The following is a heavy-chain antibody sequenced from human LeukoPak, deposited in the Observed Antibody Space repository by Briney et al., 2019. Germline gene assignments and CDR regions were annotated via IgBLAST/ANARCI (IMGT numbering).Heavy chain of an antibody. Sequence: SQTLSLTCTVSGGSISSGDYYWSWIRQPPGKGLEWIGYIYYSGSTYYNPSLKSRVTISVDTSKNQFSLKLSSVTAADTAVHYCARGLGLTYYYDSSGYYSWGQGTLVTVSS. CDR3: ARGLGLTYYYDSSGYYS. D-gene: IGHD3-22*01. V-gene: IGHV4-30-4*08. J-gene: IGHJ4*02. CDR2: IYYSGST. CDR1: GGSISSGDYY.